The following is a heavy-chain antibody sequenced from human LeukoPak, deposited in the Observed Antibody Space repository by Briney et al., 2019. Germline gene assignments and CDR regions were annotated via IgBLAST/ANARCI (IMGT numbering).Heavy chain of an antibody. V-gene: IGHV1-2*02. Sequence: ASVKVSCKVSRFTFTDYYLHWVRQAPGQGLEWMGWISPNNGDTDYAQKFQGRVRMTTDTSISTAYMDLSRLTSNDTAMYYCAREGPLSSIKHWGQGTLVTVSS. J-gene: IGHJ1*01. CDR3: AREGPLSSIKH. D-gene: IGHD5-12*01. CDR1: RFTFTDYY. CDR2: ISPNNGDT.